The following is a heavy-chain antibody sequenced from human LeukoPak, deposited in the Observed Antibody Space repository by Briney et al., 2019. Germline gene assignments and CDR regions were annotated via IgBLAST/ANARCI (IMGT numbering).Heavy chain of an antibody. V-gene: IGHV3-7*01. CDR3: ASSGYDGDAFDI. Sequence: GGSLRLSCAASGFTFSGSAMHWVRQASGKGLERVANIKQDGSEKYYVDSVKGRFTISRDNAKNSLYLQMNSLRAEDTAVYYCASSGYDGDAFDIWGQGTMVTVSS. CDR2: IKQDGSEK. CDR1: GFTFSGSA. D-gene: IGHD5-12*01. J-gene: IGHJ3*02.